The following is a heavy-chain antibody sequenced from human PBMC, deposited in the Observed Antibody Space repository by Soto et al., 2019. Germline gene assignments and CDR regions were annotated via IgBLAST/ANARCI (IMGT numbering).Heavy chain of an antibody. CDR1: DGSVTSNSFY. CDR3: ATYRKFFQI. CDR2: IYYTGDT. Sequence: SETLSLTCTVSDGSVTSNSFYWNWIRQPPGKGLEWIGNIYYTGDTNYNPSLKSRVAISVDTSKNEFFLNLTSATAADTAVYYCATYRKFFQIWGQGTKVTVSS. J-gene: IGHJ3*02. V-gene: IGHV4-61*01.